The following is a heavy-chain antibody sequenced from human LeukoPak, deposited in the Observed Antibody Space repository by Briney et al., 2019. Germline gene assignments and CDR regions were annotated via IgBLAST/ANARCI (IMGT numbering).Heavy chain of an antibody. CDR3: AREGEYSSSSVFSP. V-gene: IGHV4-39*07. Sequence: SEPLSLTCTVSGGSISSSSYYWGWIRQPPGKGLEWIGSIYYSGSTYYNPSLKSRVTISVDTSKNQFSLKLSSVTAADTAVYCCAREGEYSSSSVFSPWGQGTLVTVSS. CDR1: GGSISSSSYY. J-gene: IGHJ5*02. CDR2: IYYSGST. D-gene: IGHD6-6*01.